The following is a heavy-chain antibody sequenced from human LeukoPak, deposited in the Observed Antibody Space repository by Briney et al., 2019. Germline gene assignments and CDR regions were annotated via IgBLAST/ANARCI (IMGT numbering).Heavy chain of an antibody. J-gene: IGHJ5*02. CDR3: ARRITMVRGVITPFGFDP. CDR2: IYYSGST. CDR1: GGSISSSSYY. Sequence: PSETLSLTCTVSGGSISSSSYYWGWIRQPPGKGLEWIGSIYYSGSTYYNPSLKSRVTISVDTSKNQLSLKLSSVTAADTAVYYCARRITMVRGVITPFGFDPWGQGTLVTVSS. D-gene: IGHD3-10*01. V-gene: IGHV4-39*01.